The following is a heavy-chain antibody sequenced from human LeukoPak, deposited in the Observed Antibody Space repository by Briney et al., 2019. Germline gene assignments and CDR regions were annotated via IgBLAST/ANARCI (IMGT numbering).Heavy chain of an antibody. CDR2: ISSSGSTI. CDR1: RFTFSSYE. CDR3: ARDCSGGSCYSPAPGAFDI. Sequence: GGSLRLSCAASRFTFSSYEMNWVRQAPGEGLGWGSYISSSGSTISYADSVKGRFTISRDKFKNSLYLQMNSLRAEDTAVYYCARDCSGGSCYSPAPGAFDIWGQGTLVTVSS. J-gene: IGHJ3*02. V-gene: IGHV3-48*03. D-gene: IGHD2-15*01.